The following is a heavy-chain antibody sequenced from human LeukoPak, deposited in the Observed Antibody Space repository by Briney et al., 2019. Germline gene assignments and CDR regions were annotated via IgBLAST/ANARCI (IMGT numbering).Heavy chain of an antibody. CDR1: GFTFSSYS. CDR2: ISSSSSYI. J-gene: IGHJ4*02. CDR3: ARDRGRGRFLEWLAYFDY. Sequence: GGSLRLSCAASGFTFSSYSMNWVRQAPGKGLEWVSSISSSSSYIYYADSVKGRFTISRDNAKNSLYLQMNSLRAEDTAVYYCARDRGRGRFLEWLAYFDYWGQGTLVTVSS. V-gene: IGHV3-21*01. D-gene: IGHD3-3*01.